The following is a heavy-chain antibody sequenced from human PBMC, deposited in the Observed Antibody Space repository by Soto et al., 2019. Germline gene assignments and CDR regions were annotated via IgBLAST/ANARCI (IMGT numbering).Heavy chain of an antibody. CDR3: ARGGSGYTCFNEF. V-gene: IGHV1-69*01. D-gene: IGHD3-22*01. CDR2: IIPVFQTA. J-gene: IGHJ4*02. Sequence: QEQLVQSGAXXKKPGSSVKDSCKASGGLFSSYPISWVRQVPGQGLEWMGGIIPVFQTAYYTQRFQGRVTITADESTNTAYMELSSLRTEDTAIYYCARGGSGYTCFNEFWGQRTLVTVSS. CDR1: GGLFSSYP.